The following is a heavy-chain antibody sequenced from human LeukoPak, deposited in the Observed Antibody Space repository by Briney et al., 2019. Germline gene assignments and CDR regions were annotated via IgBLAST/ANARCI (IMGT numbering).Heavy chain of an antibody. Sequence: SETLSLTCTVSGRSFSSYYCSWIRQPPGKGLEWIGYIYYNGSTKYNTSLTRRVTISVDTSKNQLSLKLSSVTAADTAVYYCARTGSGWYSIDYWGQGTLVTVSS. V-gene: IGHV4-59*01. J-gene: IGHJ4*02. CDR3: ARTGSGWYSIDY. CDR2: IYYNGST. CDR1: GRSFSSYY. D-gene: IGHD6-19*01.